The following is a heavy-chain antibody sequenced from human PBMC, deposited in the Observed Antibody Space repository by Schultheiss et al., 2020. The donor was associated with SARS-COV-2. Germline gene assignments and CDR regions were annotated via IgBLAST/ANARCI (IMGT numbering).Heavy chain of an antibody. CDR1: GFTFSSYA. J-gene: IGHJ6*02. CDR2: ISSNGGST. Sequence: GGSLRLSCAASGFTFSSYAMHWVRQAPGKGLEYVSAISSNGGSTYYADSVKGRFTISRDNSKNTLYLQMNSLRAEDTAVYYCAREDGRFGEFYGMDVWGQGTTVTVSS. D-gene: IGHD3-10*01. V-gene: IGHV3-64*02. CDR3: AREDGRFGEFYGMDV.